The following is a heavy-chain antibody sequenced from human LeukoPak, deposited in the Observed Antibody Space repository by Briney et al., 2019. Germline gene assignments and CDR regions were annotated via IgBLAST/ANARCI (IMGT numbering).Heavy chain of an antibody. Sequence: SETLSLTCTVPGGSISSYYWSWIRQPPRKGLGWVGYIYYGGSTNYNPSLQSRVTISADTSKNQFSLKLSSVTAADTAVYYCARVTNGSGLNYYYYYMDVWGKGTTVTISS. CDR1: GGSISSYY. V-gene: IGHV4-59*01. D-gene: IGHD3-10*01. CDR2: IYYGGST. J-gene: IGHJ6*03. CDR3: ARVTNGSGLNYYYYYMDV.